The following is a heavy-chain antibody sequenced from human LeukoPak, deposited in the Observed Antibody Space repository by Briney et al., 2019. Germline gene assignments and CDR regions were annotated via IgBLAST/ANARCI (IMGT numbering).Heavy chain of an antibody. CDR2: IYTSGST. Sequence: SETLSLTCTVSGGSISSYYWSWIRQPPGKGLEWIGYIYTSGSTNYNPSLKSRATISVDTSKNQFSLKLSSVTAADTAVYYCARGSGSYYPYYYYYMDVWGKGTTVTVSS. CDR3: ARGSGSYYPYYYYYMDV. CDR1: GGSISSYY. V-gene: IGHV4-4*09. J-gene: IGHJ6*03. D-gene: IGHD3-10*01.